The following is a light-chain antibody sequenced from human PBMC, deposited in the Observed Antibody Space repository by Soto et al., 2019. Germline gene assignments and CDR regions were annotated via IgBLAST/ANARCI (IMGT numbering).Light chain of an antibody. V-gene: IGLV2-14*01. CDR1: SSDVGSYNY. CDR3: NSYRDNNTWV. Sequence: QSALTQPASVSGSPGQSITISCTGTSSDVGSYNYVSWYQQSPGKAPKLMIYQISHRHSGVSNRFSGSKSGNTASLTISGLQAEDEADYYCNSYRDNNTWVFGGGTQLTVL. J-gene: IGLJ3*02. CDR2: QIS.